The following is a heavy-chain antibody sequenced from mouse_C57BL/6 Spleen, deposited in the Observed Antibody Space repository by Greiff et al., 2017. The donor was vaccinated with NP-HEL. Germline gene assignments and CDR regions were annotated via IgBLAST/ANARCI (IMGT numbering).Heavy chain of an antibody. CDR3: ARGGTVVATDYAMDY. J-gene: IGHJ4*01. D-gene: IGHD1-1*01. CDR2: IYPGSGST. Sequence: QVQLQQPGAELVKPGASVKMSCKASGYTFTSYWITWVKQRPGQGLEWIGDIYPGSGSTNYNEKFKSKATLTVDTSSSTAYMQLSSLTSEDSAVYYCARGGTVVATDYAMDYWGQGTSVTVSS. CDR1: GYTFTSYW. V-gene: IGHV1-55*01.